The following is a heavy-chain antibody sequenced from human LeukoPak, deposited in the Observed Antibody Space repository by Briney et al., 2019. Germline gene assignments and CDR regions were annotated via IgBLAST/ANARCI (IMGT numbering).Heavy chain of an antibody. D-gene: IGHD2-2*01. V-gene: IGHV1-18*01. CDR2: ISAYNGNT. J-gene: IGHJ4*02. CDR3: ARAPERRYCSSTSCPNFDY. Sequence: ASVNVSSTASGYTFTRYGISWVRQAPGQGGEWMGWISAYNGNTNYAQKLQGRVTMTTDTSTSTAYMELRSLRSDDTAVYYCARAPERRYCSSTSCPNFDYWGQGTLVTVSS. CDR1: GYTFTRYG.